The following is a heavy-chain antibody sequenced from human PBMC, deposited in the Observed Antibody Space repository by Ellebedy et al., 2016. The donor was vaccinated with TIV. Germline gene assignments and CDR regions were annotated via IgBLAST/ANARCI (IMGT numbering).Heavy chain of an antibody. Sequence: GESLKISCAASGFTFNNYWMSWVRQAPGKGLECVANIKQDGSEKYYVDSVKGRFTISRDNAKNSVYLQLSSLGAEDTAVYYCARDVWGGGWAWGQGTPVTVSS. CDR2: IKQDGSEK. J-gene: IGHJ5*02. V-gene: IGHV3-7*01. CDR3: ARDVWGGGWA. CDR1: GFTFNNYW. D-gene: IGHD6-19*01.